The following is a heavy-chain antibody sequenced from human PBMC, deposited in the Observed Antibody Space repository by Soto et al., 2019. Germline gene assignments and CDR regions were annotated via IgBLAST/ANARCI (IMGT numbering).Heavy chain of an antibody. Sequence: EVQLVESGGGLVQPGGSLRLSCAASGFTFSSYEMNWVRQAPGKGLEWVSYISSSGSTIYYADSVKGRFTISRDNAKNSLYLQMNSLRDEDTAVYYCARDHCSSTSCYVSEPDYYYGMDVWGQGTTVTVSS. J-gene: IGHJ6*02. CDR2: ISSSGSTI. V-gene: IGHV3-48*03. CDR1: GFTFSSYE. D-gene: IGHD2-2*01. CDR3: ARDHCSSTSCYVSEPDYYYGMDV.